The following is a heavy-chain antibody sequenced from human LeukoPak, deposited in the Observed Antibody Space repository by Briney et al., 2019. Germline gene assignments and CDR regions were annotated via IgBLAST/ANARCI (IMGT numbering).Heavy chain of an antibody. J-gene: IGHJ6*02. V-gene: IGHV3-23*01. CDR2: ISGSGGST. CDR3: AKDGRRGNTYYYYYGMDV. Sequence: PGGSLRLSCAASGFTFSSYAMSWVRQAPGKGLEWVSAISGSGGSTYYADSVKGWFTISRDNSKNTLYLQMNSLRAEDTAVYYCAKDGRRGNTYYYYYGMDVWGQGTTVTVSS. D-gene: IGHD2/OR15-2a*01. CDR1: GFTFSSYA.